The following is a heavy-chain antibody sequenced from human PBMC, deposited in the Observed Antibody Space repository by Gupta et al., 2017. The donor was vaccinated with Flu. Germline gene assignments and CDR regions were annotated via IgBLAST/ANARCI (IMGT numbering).Heavy chain of an antibody. D-gene: IGHD3-16*01. Sequence: MSWFRKPPGRGLEWVGFIRGKEFGGSREYAAAVKGRFTISRDDSKNTAHLQMNDLRIEDTGVYYWGRGLTKPGVKYYFDHWGQGGRVTVSS. V-gene: IGHV3-49*03. CDR3: GRGLTKPGVKYYFDH. CDR2: IRGKEFGGSR. J-gene: IGHJ4*02.